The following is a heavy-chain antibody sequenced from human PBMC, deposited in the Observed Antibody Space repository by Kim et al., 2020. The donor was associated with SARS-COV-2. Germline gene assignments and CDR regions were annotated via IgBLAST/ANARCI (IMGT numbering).Heavy chain of an antibody. CDR2: INHSGST. J-gene: IGHJ6*03. V-gene: IGHV4-34*01. CDR1: GGSFSGYY. Sequence: SETLSLTCAVYGGSFSGYYWSWIRQPPGKGLEWIGEINHSGSTNYNPSLKSRVTISVDTSKNQFSLKLSSVTAADTAVYYCARGNPRAVAGTQHRYYYY. CDR3: ARGNPRAVAGTQHRYYYY. D-gene: IGHD6-19*01.